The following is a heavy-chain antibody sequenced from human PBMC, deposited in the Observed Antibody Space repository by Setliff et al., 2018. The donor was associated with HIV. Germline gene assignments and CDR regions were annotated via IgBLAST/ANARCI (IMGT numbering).Heavy chain of an antibody. Sequence: SETLSITCTVSGGSMSNYYWSWIRQPPGKRLEWIASIQYSDSSHYNPSLQSRVTISVDTSTKQFSLYLRSVNETDTAVYYCAISGYTSGFYWVFGAFGVWGQGKLVTVSS. CDR2: IQYSDSS. CDR1: GGSMSNYY. J-gene: IGHJ3*01. V-gene: IGHV4-59*03. D-gene: IGHD3-22*01. CDR3: AISGYTSGFYWVFGAFGV.